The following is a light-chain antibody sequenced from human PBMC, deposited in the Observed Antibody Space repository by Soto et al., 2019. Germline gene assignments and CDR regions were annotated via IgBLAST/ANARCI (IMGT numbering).Light chain of an antibody. Sequence: EIVMTQSPATLSVSPGERATLSCRASQSVSSNLAWYQQKPGQAPRLLIYGASTRATGIPARFSGSGSGTDFTLTISSLQSEDFAVYYCQQYNNLHPTFGQGTRLEIK. CDR3: QQYNNLHPT. J-gene: IGKJ5*01. V-gene: IGKV3-15*01. CDR2: GAS. CDR1: QSVSSN.